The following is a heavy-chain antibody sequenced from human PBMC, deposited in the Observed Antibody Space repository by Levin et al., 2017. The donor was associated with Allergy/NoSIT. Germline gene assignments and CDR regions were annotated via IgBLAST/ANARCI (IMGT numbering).Heavy chain of an antibody. V-gene: IGHV4-59*11. D-gene: IGHD3-10*01. Sequence: PSETLSLTCTVSGGSISGHYWHWIRQAPGKGLEWIGYVSYSGGTNYTPSLKRRLTISVDTSKSQVSLRLTSLTAADTAVFFCAGGAGIVDTRGVFDAWGQGAMVVVSS. CDR3: AGGAGIVDTRGVFDA. CDR1: GGSISGHY. J-gene: IGHJ3*01. CDR2: VSYSGGT.